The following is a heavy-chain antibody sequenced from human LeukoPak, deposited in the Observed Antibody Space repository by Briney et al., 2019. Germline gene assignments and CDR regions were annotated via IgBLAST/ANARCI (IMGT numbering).Heavy chain of an antibody. D-gene: IGHD3-22*01. CDR3: ARGSQWFY. Sequence: SETLSLTCTVSGGSISTYYWNWIRQPPGKGLEWIGYIYYSGSTNYNPSLKSRVTISVDTSKNQFSLKLGSVTAADTAVYYCARGSQWFYWGQGTLVTVSS. CDR1: GGSISTYY. J-gene: IGHJ4*02. CDR2: IYYSGST. V-gene: IGHV4-59*01.